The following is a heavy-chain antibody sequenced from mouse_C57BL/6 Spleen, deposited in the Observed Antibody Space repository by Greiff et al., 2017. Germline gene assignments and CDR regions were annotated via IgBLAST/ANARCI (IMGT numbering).Heavy chain of an antibody. CDR1: GYTFTSYW. D-gene: IGHD1-1*01. V-gene: IGHV1-64*01. CDR3: ARSPITTVVGYWYFDV. J-gene: IGHJ1*03. CDR2: IHPNSGST. Sequence: QVQLQQPGAELVKPGASVKLSCKASGYTFTSYWMHWVKQRPGQGLEWIGMIHPNSGSTNYNEKFKSKATLTVDKSSSTAYMQLSSLTSEYSAVYYCARSPITTVVGYWYFDVWGTGTTVTVSS.